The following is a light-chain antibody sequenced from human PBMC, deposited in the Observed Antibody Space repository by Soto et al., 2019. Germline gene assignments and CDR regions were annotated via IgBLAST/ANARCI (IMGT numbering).Light chain of an antibody. J-gene: IGKJ1*01. CDR3: QHFNSYPWT. CDR2: GAS. Sequence: DIQMTQSPSTLSASVGDRVTITCRASQRISSWLAWYQQKPGKPPTLLIYGASSLHTGVPSRFSGSGSVTEFTLTISSLQPDDVATYYCQHFNSYPWTFGQGTKVDIK. CDR1: QRISSW. V-gene: IGKV1-5*01.